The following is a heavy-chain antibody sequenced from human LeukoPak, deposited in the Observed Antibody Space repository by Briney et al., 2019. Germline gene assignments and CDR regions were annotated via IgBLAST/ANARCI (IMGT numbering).Heavy chain of an antibody. CDR3: ARDQGYCSGGSCYSDAFDI. V-gene: IGHV1-69*05. J-gene: IGHJ3*02. D-gene: IGHD2-15*01. CDR1: GGTFSSYA. Sequence: GASVEVSCKASGGTFSSYAISWVRQAPGQGLEWMGGIIPIFGTANYAQKFQGRVTITTDESTSTAYMELSSLRSEDTAVYYCARDQGYCSGGSCYSDAFDIWGQGTMVTVSS. CDR2: IIPIFGTA.